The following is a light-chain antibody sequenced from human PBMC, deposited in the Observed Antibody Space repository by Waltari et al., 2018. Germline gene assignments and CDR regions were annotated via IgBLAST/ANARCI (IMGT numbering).Light chain of an antibody. Sequence: QSALTQPASVSGTPGQSITISCTRTNSDLGTYTLVSWYQHHPGEAPNLMICECIKRPSGFSNRFSGYKSGNTASVTISVLQAEDEAYYYRCSYAGSGTYVFGTGTKVTVL. J-gene: IGLJ1*01. CDR1: NSDLGTYTL. V-gene: IGLV2-23*01. CDR3: CSYAGSGTYV. CDR2: ECI.